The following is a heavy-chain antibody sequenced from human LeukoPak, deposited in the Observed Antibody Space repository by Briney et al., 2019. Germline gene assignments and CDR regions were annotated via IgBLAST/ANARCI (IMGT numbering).Heavy chain of an antibody. J-gene: IGHJ6*03. D-gene: IGHD5-18*01. V-gene: IGHV3-23*01. CDR1: GFTFSSYA. Sequence: PGGSLRLSCAASGFTFSSYAMSWVRQAPGKGLEWVSAISGSGGSTYYADSVKGRFTISRDNPKNTLYLQMNSLRAEDTAVYYCAKAFGYRRAYYYYMDVWGKGTTVTVSS. CDR3: AKAFGYRRAYYYYMDV. CDR2: ISGSGGST.